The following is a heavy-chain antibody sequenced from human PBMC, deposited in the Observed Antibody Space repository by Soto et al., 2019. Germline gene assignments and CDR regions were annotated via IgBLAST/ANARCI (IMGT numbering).Heavy chain of an antibody. CDR1: GFTFSSYA. Sequence: QVQLVESGGGVVQPGRSLRLSCAASGFTFSSYAMHWVRQAPGKGLEWVAVIGYDGINKYYADSVKGRFTISRDNSKNTQYLQTQSRGAKHSAVFYCAKREGGLEPLSFRAGAFDIWGQATMVTVSS. D-gene: IGHD1-1*01. CDR2: IGYDGINK. J-gene: IGHJ3*02. CDR3: AKREGGLEPLSFRAGAFDI. V-gene: IGHV3-30*18.